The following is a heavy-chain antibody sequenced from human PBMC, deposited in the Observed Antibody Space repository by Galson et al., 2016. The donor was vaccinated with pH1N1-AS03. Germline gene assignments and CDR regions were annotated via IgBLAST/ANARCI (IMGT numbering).Heavy chain of an antibody. Sequence: SLRLSCAASGFTFSTYAMAWVRQAPGKGLEWVSATSDSGTFYTDSVKGRFTISRDDSRATVYLQMNSLRAEDTALYYCAKGVSNSGDGGVAYWGQGTLVTVSS. D-gene: IGHD3-16*01. V-gene: IGHV3-23*01. CDR3: AKGVSNSGDGGVAY. CDR2: TSDSGT. CDR1: GFTFSTYA. J-gene: IGHJ4*02.